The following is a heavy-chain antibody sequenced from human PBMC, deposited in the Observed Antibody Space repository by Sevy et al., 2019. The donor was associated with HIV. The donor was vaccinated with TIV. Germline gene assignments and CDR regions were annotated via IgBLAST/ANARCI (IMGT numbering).Heavy chain of an antibody. V-gene: IGHV3-23*01. J-gene: IGHJ3*02. Sequence: GGSLRLSCAASGFTFSSYGMSWVRQAPGKGLEWVSAISGSGGSTYYADSVKGRFTISRDNSKNTLYLQMNSLRAEDTAVYYCANKGFSYYDSSGYPDAFDIWGQGTMVTVSS. CDR3: ANKGFSYYDSSGYPDAFDI. D-gene: IGHD3-22*01. CDR2: ISGSGGST. CDR1: GFTFSSYG.